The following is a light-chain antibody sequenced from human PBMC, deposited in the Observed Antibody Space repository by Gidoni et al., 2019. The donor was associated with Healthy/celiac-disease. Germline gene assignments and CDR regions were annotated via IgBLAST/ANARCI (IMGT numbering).Light chain of an antibody. J-gene: IGKJ3*01. CDR3: QQRSNWRLT. V-gene: IGKV3-11*01. CDR2: DAS. Sequence: EIVLTQSPATLSLSPGERATLSCRASQSVSSYLAWYQQKPGQAPRLLIYDASNRATGIPARFSGSGSGTDFTLTISSLEPEDFAVYYCQQRSNWRLTFGPXTKVDIK. CDR1: QSVSSY.